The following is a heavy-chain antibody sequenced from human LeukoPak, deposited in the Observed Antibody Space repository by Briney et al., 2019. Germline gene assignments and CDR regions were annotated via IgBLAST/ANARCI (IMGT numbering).Heavy chain of an antibody. Sequence: PSETLSLTCTVSGVSISSSSYYWAWIRQPPGKGLEWIGHIYYTGSTYNNPSLKSRLTISEDTSKNQFSLKLSSVTAADTAVHYCASRLQWLNYFDYWGQGTLVTVSS. CDR1: GVSISSSSYY. CDR3: ASRLQWLNYFDY. CDR2: IYYTGST. D-gene: IGHD6-19*01. V-gene: IGHV4-39*01. J-gene: IGHJ4*02.